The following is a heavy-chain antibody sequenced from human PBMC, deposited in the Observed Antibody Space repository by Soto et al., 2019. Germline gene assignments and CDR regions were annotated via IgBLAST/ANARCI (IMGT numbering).Heavy chain of an antibody. CDR3: ARDPRPPSGWLGFWEYGMDV. CDR1: GYTFTGYY. V-gene: IGHV1-2*02. CDR2: VNPDNGGT. J-gene: IGHJ6*02. D-gene: IGHD3-3*01. Sequence: ASVKVSCKASGYTFTGYYMHWVRQAPGQGLEGMGWVNPDNGGTTSAQKFQGRVTMTRDTSVTTAYMELSRLTSDDTAVYYCARDPRPPSGWLGFWEYGMDVWGQGTTVTVSS.